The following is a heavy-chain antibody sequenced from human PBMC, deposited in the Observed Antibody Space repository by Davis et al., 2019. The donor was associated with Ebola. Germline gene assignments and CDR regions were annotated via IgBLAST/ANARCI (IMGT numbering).Heavy chain of an antibody. CDR1: GGSISSGDYY. J-gene: IGHJ4*02. CDR2: INHSGST. Sequence: SETLSLTCTVSGGSISSGDYYWSWIRQPPGKGLEWIGEINHSGSTNYNPSLKSRVTISVDTSTNQFSLKLGSVTAADTAGYYCARGVGAGPLFDYWGQGTLVTVSS. V-gene: IGHV4-39*07. CDR3: ARGVGAGPLFDY. D-gene: IGHD3-16*01.